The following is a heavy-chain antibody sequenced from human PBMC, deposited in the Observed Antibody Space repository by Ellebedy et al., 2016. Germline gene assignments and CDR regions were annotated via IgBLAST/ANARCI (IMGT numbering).Heavy chain of an antibody. CDR3: ARGAEMATTVAY. CDR2: IWYDGNNK. D-gene: IGHD5-24*01. J-gene: IGHJ4*02. V-gene: IGHV3-33*01. Sequence: GGSLRLSXAASGFTFSDYGMHWVRQAPGKGLEWVAIIWYDGNNKYYAESVRGRFTISRDNSKNTLYLQMNSLRAEDTAVYYCARGAEMATTVAYWGQGTLVTVSS. CDR1: GFTFSDYG.